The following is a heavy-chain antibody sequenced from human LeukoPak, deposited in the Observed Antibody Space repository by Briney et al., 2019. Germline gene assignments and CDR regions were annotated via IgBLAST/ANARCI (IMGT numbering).Heavy chain of an antibody. CDR1: GFTFDDYA. CDR3: ARDQQQLVKGGAFDI. CDR2: ISWNSGSI. J-gene: IGHJ3*02. V-gene: IGHV3-9*01. D-gene: IGHD6-13*01. Sequence: PGRSLRLSCAASGFTFDDYAMHWVRQAPGKGLEWVSGISWNSGSIGYADSVKGRFTISRDNAKNSLYLQMNSLRAEDTAVYYCARDQQQLVKGGAFDIWGQGTMVTVSS.